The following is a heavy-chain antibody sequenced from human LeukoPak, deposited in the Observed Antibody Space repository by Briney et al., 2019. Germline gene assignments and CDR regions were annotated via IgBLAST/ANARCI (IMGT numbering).Heavy chain of an antibody. CDR2: ISTSGST. Sequence: PSESLSLTCTVSADSISSGIYYWSWIRQPAGKGLEWIGRISTSGSTDYNPSLRSRVTISSAASKNQLSLRLNSVTAADTAMYYCARGVSLVRGMWLDPWGQGTLVALSS. D-gene: IGHD3-10*01. CDR1: ADSISSGIYY. J-gene: IGHJ5*02. CDR3: ARGVSLVRGMWLDP. V-gene: IGHV4-61*02.